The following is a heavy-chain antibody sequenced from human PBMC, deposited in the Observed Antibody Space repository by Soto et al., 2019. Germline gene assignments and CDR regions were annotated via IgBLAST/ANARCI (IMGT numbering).Heavy chain of an antibody. V-gene: IGHV1-69*02. Sequence: QVQLVQSGAEVKKPGSSVKVSCEASGGAFGSYSITWVRQAPGQGLEWMGRINPSLGIPDYAQKFQGRVVITADKSTSTAYMELTSLKSDDTAAYYCARGGDYGDYKLDAWGQGTTVTVSS. J-gene: IGHJ6*02. CDR2: INPSLGIP. CDR1: GGAFGSYS. D-gene: IGHD4-17*01. CDR3: ARGGDYGDYKLDA.